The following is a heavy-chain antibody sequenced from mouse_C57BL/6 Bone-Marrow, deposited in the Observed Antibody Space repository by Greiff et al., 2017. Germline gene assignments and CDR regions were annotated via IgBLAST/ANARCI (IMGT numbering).Heavy chain of an antibody. CDR1: GYTFTSYW. V-gene: IGHV1-55*01. D-gene: IGHD1-1*01. Sequence: QVQLQQPGAELVKPGASVKMSCKASGYTFTSYWITWVKQRPGQGLGWIGDIYPGSGSTNYNEKFKSKATLTVDTSSSTAYMQLSSLTSEDSAVYYCARCLITTVVHWYFDVWGTGTTVTVSS. CDR3: ARCLITTVVHWYFDV. CDR2: IYPGSGST. J-gene: IGHJ1*03.